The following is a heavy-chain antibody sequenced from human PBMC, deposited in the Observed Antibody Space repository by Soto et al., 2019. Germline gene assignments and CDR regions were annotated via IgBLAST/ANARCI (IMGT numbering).Heavy chain of an antibody. D-gene: IGHD1-26*01. CDR1: GFTFTSSA. CDR3: SAVAAPWHTGSSDYYAE. CDR2: IVVGSGHT. J-gene: IGHJ4*02. Sequence: SVKVSCKASGFTFTSSAVQWVRQARGQRLEWIGWIVVGSGHTNYAQNLQERVAITRDLSTSTAYMELSSLRSEDTAVYYCSAVAAPWHTGSSDYYAEWGQGTQVTXSS. V-gene: IGHV1-58*01.